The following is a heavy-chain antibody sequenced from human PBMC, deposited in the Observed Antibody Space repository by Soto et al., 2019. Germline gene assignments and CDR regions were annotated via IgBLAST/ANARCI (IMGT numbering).Heavy chain of an antibody. CDR2: FIAMLGTP. D-gene: IGHD5-18*01. J-gene: IGHJ4*02. Sequence: SVKVSCKASGGTFGSQGVAWVRQAPGQGLEWMGGFIAMLGTPTYAKKVQGRATISADESLTSSYLELRSLRSEDTGVYFCARGAMANFDYWGQGTVVTVSS. CDR1: GGTFGSQG. CDR3: ARGAMANFDY. V-gene: IGHV1-69*13.